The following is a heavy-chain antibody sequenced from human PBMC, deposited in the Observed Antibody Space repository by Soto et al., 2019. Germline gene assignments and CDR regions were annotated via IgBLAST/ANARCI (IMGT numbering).Heavy chain of an antibody. CDR2: TRNKANSYTT. V-gene: IGHV3-72*01. Sequence: GGSLRLSCAASGFTFSDHYMDWVRQAPGKGLEWVGRTRNKANSYTTEYAASVKGRFTISRDDSKNSLYLQMNSLKTEDTAVYYCARVYCGGDCSPARGAFDIWGQGTMVTVSS. J-gene: IGHJ3*02. CDR1: GFTFSDHY. CDR3: ARVYCGGDCSPARGAFDI. D-gene: IGHD2-21*01.